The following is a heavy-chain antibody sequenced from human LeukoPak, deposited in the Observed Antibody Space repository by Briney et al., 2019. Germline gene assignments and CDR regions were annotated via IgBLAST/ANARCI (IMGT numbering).Heavy chain of an antibody. D-gene: IGHD5-18*01. J-gene: IGHJ4*02. V-gene: IGHV1-2*02. CDR2: INPNSGGT. CDR1: GYTFTGYF. Sequence: ASVKVSCKAYGYTFTGYFMHWVRKAPGQELEWMGWINPNSGGTHYAQKFQGRVTMTRDTSISTDYMELSRLRSDDTAVYYCARDPGYSSPRGDYWGQGTLVTVSS. CDR3: ARDPGYSSPRGDY.